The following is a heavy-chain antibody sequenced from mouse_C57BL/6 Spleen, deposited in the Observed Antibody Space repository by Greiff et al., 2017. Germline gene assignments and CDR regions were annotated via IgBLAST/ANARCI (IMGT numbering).Heavy chain of an antibody. CDR1: GYTFTDYE. V-gene: IGHV1-15*01. CDR3: TRYGYSSYGYFDV. J-gene: IGHJ1*03. D-gene: IGHD1-2*01. CDR2: IDPETGGT. Sequence: VQLQQSGAELVRPGASVTLSCKASGYTFTDYEMHWVKQTPVHGLEWIGAIDPETGGTAYNQKFKGKAILTADKSSSTAYMELRSLTSEDSAVYYCTRYGYSSYGYFDVWGTGTTVTVAS.